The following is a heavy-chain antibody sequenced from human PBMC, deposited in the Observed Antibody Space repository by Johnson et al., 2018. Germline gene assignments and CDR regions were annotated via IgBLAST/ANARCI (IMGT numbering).Heavy chain of an antibody. V-gene: IGHV3-30-3*01. CDR2: ISYDGSNK. CDR1: GFTFSSYA. D-gene: IGHD3-10*01. J-gene: IGHJ3*02. CDR3: ARAPPGGVFANSDAFAI. Sequence: QVQLVQSGGGVVQPGRSLRLSCAASGFTFSSYAMHWVRQAPGKGLEWVAVISYDGSNKYYADSVKGRFTISRDNSKNTLYLQMNSLRAGDTAVYYCARAPPGGVFANSDAFAIWGQGPMVTVS.